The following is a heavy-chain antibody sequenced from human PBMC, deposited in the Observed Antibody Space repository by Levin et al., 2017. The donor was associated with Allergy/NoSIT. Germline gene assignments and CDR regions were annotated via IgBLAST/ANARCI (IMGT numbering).Heavy chain of an antibody. CDR3: AVGYNYGPPLHS. CDR1: GGSLSGHY. V-gene: IGHV4-34*01. Sequence: SQTLSLTCAVQGGSLSGHYWTWIRQPPRKGLEWIGEINHTGSTKYNPSLKSRVTISEDTSKNEFSLNLTSVTAADTAVYYCAVGYNYGPPLHSWGQGTLVTVSS. D-gene: IGHD5-18*01. CDR2: INHTGST. J-gene: IGHJ4*02.